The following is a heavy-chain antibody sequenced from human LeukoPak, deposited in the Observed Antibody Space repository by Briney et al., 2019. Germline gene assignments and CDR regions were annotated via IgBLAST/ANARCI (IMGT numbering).Heavy chain of an antibody. CDR2: INSDGSSI. J-gene: IGHJ4*02. CDR1: GFTFSSHW. Sequence: PGGSLRLSCAASGFTFSSHWMHWVRQAPGKGLVWVSRINSDGSSISYADSVKGRFTISRDNSKDTLFLQINSLRAEDTAVYYCAKDRDASYYYDSSAYGHWGQGTLVTVSS. V-gene: IGHV3-74*01. D-gene: IGHD3-22*01. CDR3: AKDRDASYYYDSSAYGH.